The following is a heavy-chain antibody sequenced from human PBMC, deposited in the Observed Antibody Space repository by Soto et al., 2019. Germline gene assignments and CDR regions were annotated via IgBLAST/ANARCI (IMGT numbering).Heavy chain of an antibody. D-gene: IGHD3-10*01. CDR3: AGGTGYFDY. V-gene: IGHV3-48*02. Sequence: EVQLVESGGGLVQPGGSLRLSCAASGFTLSSYGMNWVRQAPGKGLEWVSYISSGSSTIYYTDSVEGRFSISRDNAKHSLYLQMSSLRDEDTAVYYCAGGTGYFDYWGQGTMVTVSS. CDR2: ISSGSSTI. J-gene: IGHJ4*02. CDR1: GFTLSSYG.